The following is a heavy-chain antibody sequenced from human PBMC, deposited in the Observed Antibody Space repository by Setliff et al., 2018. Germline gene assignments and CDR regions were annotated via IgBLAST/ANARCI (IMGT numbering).Heavy chain of an antibody. D-gene: IGHD6-6*01. Sequence: PGGSLRLSCTASGFTFGDNPIIWVRQAPGKGLEWVGFIRSKVYGGTSEYAAPVSGRFTISRDDSKNIAYLQMNSLETEDTAVYYCARVSSSPSRIYYYYMDVWGEGATVTVSS. CDR2: IRSKVYGGTS. CDR1: GFTFGDNP. CDR3: ARVSSSPSRIYYYYMDV. V-gene: IGHV3-49*04. J-gene: IGHJ6*03.